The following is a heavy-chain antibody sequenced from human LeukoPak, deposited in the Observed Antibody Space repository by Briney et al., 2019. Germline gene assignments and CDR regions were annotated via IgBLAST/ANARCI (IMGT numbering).Heavy chain of an antibody. CDR3: VRGDVAAAGTPSRLGEHKIFDY. V-gene: IGHV1-2*02. J-gene: IGHJ4*02. D-gene: IGHD6-13*01. CDR1: GYTFTGYY. Sequence: ASVKVSCKASGYTFTGYYMHWVRQAPGQGLEWMGWINPNSGGTNYAQKFQGGVTMTRDTSISTAYMELSRLRSDDTAVYYCVRGDVAAAGTPSRLGEHKIFDYWGQGTLVTVSS. CDR2: INPNSGGT.